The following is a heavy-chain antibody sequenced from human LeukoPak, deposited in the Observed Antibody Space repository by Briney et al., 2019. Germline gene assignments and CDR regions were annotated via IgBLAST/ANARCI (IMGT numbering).Heavy chain of an antibody. J-gene: IGHJ4*02. V-gene: IGHV4-39*07. CDR2: INYSGTT. Sequence: PSETLSLTCSVSGGSVSSSSYYWGWIRALPGKGLEWIGSINYSGTTYYHPSLKSRVTISIDTSKNQFSLKLSSVTAADTAVYYCGRDVPTGRYDYWGQGMLVTVSS. CDR3: GRDVPTGRYDY. D-gene: IGHD3-16*02. CDR1: GGSVSSSSYY.